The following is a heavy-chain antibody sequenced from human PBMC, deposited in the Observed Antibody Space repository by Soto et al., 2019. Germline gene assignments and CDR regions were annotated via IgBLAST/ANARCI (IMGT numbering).Heavy chain of an antibody. V-gene: IGHV3-23*01. J-gene: IGHJ4*02. CDR1: GFTFSSYA. CDR2: ISGSGGST. CDR3: AKDITRGGYYSHFDY. Sequence: GGSLRLSCAASGFTFSSYAMSWVRQAPGKGLEWVSAISGSGGSTYYADSVKGRFTISRDNSKNTLYLQMNSLRAEDTAVYYCAKDITRGGYYSHFDYWGQGTLVTVSS. D-gene: IGHD3-22*01.